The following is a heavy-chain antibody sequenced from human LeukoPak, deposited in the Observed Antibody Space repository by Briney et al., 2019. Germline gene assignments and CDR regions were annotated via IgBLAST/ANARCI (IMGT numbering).Heavy chain of an antibody. Sequence: SETLSLTCTVSGGSISSDNYSWNWIRQPAGRGLEWIGRIYTSGSTNYNPSRKSRVTMSVDTSKNQFSLKLSSVTAADTAVYYCARDKSRTYGSADAFDIWGQGTMVTVSS. CDR1: GGSISSDNYS. CDR3: ARDKSRTYGSADAFDI. V-gene: IGHV4-61*02. CDR2: IYTSGST. J-gene: IGHJ3*02. D-gene: IGHD3-10*01.